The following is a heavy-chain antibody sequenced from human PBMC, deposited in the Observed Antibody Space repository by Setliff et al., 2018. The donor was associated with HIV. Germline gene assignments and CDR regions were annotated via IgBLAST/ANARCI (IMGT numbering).Heavy chain of an antibody. J-gene: IGHJ4*02. CDR2: IYNTGST. V-gene: IGHV4-59*08. CDR1: GGSISNYY. CDR3: ARLRGLNLEPFDY. Sequence: SETLSLTCTVSGGSISNYYWSWIRQPPGKGLEWIGYIYNTGSTNYNPSLKSRVTISIDTSKNQFSLKLSSVTAADTAVYYCARLRGLNLEPFDYWGQGTLVTVSS. D-gene: IGHD1-1*01.